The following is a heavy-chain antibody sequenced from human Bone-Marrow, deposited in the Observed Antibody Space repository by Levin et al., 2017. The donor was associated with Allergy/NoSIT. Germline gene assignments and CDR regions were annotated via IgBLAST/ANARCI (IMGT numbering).Heavy chain of an antibody. J-gene: IGHJ5*02. V-gene: IGHV4-4*02. CDR2: IYHSGST. Sequence: SETLSLTCAVSGGSINSGNWWTWVRQPPGKGLEWIGEIYHSGSTNYNPSLKRRLTISVDQAKNTFSLKLSSVTASDTAVYYCASNPRFAVPGMNGNHWGQGTLVTVSS. CDR3: ASNPRFAVPGMNGNH. CDR1: GGSINSGNW. D-gene: IGHD6-19*01.